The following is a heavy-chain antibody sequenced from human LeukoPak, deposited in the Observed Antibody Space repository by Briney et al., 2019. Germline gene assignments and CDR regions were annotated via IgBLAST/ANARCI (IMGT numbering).Heavy chain of an antibody. J-gene: IGHJ4*02. CDR1: GFTLRNFA. CDR3: AKQLGYCSDGSCYFPY. Sequence: GGSLRLSCEDSGFTLRNFAVNWVRQAPGKGLEWVSVISVSGGSTHYAASVQGRFTISRDNSKSTLCLQMNSLRAEDTAVYYCAKQLGYCSDGSCYFPYWGQGTLVTVSS. V-gene: IGHV3-23*01. D-gene: IGHD2-15*01. CDR2: ISVSGGST.